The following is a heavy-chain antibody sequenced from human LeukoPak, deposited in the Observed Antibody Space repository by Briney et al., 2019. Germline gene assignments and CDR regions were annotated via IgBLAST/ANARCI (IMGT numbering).Heavy chain of an antibody. CDR2: INHSGST. Sequence: SETLSLTCAVYGGSFSGYYWSWIRQPPGKGLEWIGEINHSGSTNYNPSLKSRVTISVGTSKNQFSLKLSSVTAADTAVYYCARGGRDTMVRGVIPLDYWGQGTLVTVSS. J-gene: IGHJ4*02. V-gene: IGHV4-34*01. D-gene: IGHD3-10*01. CDR3: ARGGRDTMVRGVIPLDY. CDR1: GGSFSGYY.